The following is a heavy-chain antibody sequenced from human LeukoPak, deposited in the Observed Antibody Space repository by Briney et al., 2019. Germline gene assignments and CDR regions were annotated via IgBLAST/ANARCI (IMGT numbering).Heavy chain of an antibody. CDR1: GFTFSSYA. J-gene: IGHJ4*02. CDR2: ISYDGSNK. Sequence: GGSLRLSCAASGFTFSSYAMLWVRQAPGKGLEWVAVISYDGSNKYYADSVKGRFTISRDNSKNTLYLQMNSLRAEDTAVYYCARDDYYDSSGYYWAFDYWGQGTLVTVSS. V-gene: IGHV3-30-3*01. CDR3: ARDDYYDSSGYYWAFDY. D-gene: IGHD3-22*01.